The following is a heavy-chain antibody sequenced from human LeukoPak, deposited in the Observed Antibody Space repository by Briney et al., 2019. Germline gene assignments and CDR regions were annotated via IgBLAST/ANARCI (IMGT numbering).Heavy chain of an antibody. Sequence: ASVTVSCKASGYTFTSYYMHWVRQAPGQGLEWMGIINPSGGSTSYAQKFQGRVTMTRDTSTSTVYMELSSLRSEDTAVYYCASGDSIAAASSPYYYYYGMDVWGKGTTVTVSS. V-gene: IGHV1-46*01. CDR3: ASGDSIAAASSPYYYYYGMDV. J-gene: IGHJ6*04. CDR1: GYTFTSYY. D-gene: IGHD6-13*01. CDR2: INPSGGST.